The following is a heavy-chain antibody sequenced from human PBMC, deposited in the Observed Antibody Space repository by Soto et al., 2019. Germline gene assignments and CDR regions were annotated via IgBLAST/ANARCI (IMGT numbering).Heavy chain of an antibody. CDR2: ISGSGGTT. CDR1: GFSFTTYA. V-gene: IGHV3-23*01. D-gene: IGHD3-9*01. J-gene: IGHJ4*02. CDR3: AKGQGIMQGLVIAVTRCDH. Sequence: EVHLLESGGALVQPGGSLRLSCAASGFSFTTYAMNWVRQAPGKGLEWVSDISGSGGTTYYADSVKGRFTISRDNAKNTLYLQMNSLRAEDTAVYFCAKGQGIMQGLVIAVTRCDHWGQGTLVTVSS.